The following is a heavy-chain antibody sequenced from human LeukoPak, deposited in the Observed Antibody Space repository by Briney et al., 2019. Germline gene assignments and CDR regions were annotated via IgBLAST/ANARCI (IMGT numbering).Heavy chain of an antibody. J-gene: IGHJ4*02. Sequence: ASVKVSCKASGGTFSSYAISWVRQAPGQGLEWMGGIIPIFGTANYAQKFQGRVTITADESTSTAYMELSSLRSEDTAVYYCARDGVGNYDSSGSQGPFDYWGQGTLVTVSS. CDR1: GGTFSSYA. CDR3: ARDGVGNYDSSGSQGPFDY. D-gene: IGHD3-22*01. V-gene: IGHV1-69*01. CDR2: IIPIFGTA.